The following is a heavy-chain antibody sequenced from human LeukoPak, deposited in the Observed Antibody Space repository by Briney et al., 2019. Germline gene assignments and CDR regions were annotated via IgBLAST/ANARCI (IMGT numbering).Heavy chain of an antibody. Sequence: ASVKVSCKASGYTFTSYYMHWVRQAPGQGLEWMGKINPSGGSTSYAQKFQGRVTMTRDMSTSTVYMELSSLRSEDTAVYYCARDPMVRGSPGINFGWFDPWGQGTLVTVSS. CDR3: ARDPMVRGSPGINFGWFDP. J-gene: IGHJ5*02. V-gene: IGHV1-46*01. D-gene: IGHD3-10*01. CDR2: INPSGGST. CDR1: GYTFTSYY.